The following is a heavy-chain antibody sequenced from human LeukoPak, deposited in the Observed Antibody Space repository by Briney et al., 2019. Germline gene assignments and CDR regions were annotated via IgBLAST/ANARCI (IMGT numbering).Heavy chain of an antibody. CDR2: IIPIFGTA. Sequence: SVKVYCKASGGTFSSYAISWERQAPGQGLEWMGGIIPIFGTANYAQKFQGRVTITADKSTSTSYMELSSLRSEDTAVYYCARAVTGTTGFDYWGQGTLVTVSS. J-gene: IGHJ4*02. CDR1: GGTFSSYA. V-gene: IGHV1-69*06. CDR3: ARAVTGTTGFDY. D-gene: IGHD1-20*01.